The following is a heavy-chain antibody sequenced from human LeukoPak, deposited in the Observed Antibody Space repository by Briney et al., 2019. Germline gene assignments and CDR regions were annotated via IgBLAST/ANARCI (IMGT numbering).Heavy chain of an antibody. D-gene: IGHD3-3*01. CDR2: ISWNSGSI. J-gene: IGHJ4*02. Sequence: PGRSLRLSCAASGFTFDDYAMHWVRQAPGKGLEWVSGISWNSGSIGYADSVKGRFTISRDNAKNSLYLQMNSLRAGDTALYYCAKVPIRFLEWFPFDYWGQGTLVTVSS. V-gene: IGHV3-9*01. CDR1: GFTFDDYA. CDR3: AKVPIRFLEWFPFDY.